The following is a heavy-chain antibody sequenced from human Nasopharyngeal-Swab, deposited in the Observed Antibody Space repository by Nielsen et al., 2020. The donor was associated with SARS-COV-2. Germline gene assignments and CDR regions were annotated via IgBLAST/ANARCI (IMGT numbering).Heavy chain of an antibody. Sequence: GGSLRLSCAVSGFTVSSNYMNWVRQAPGKGLEWVSVIYTGGSTYYADSVKGRFTISRDNSKNTLYLQMNSLRAEDTAVYYCAILEGNGSGSPWGQGTLVTVSS. CDR2: IYTGGST. CDR1: GFTVSSNY. V-gene: IGHV3-66*01. J-gene: IGHJ5*02. D-gene: IGHD3-10*01. CDR3: AILEGNGSGSP.